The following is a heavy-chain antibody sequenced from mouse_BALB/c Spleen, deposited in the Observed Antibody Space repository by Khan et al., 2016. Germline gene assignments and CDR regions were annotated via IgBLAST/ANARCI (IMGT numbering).Heavy chain of an antibody. CDR3: ARGSLVGDYAGFEY. V-gene: IGHV1-4*02. D-gene: IGHD2-13*01. CDR2: INTSSGYT. CDR1: GYTFTSYT. J-gene: IGHJ3*01. Sequence: QVQLQQPAAELARPGASVKMSCKASGYTFTSYTMHWVKQTPGQGLEWIGYINTSSGYTEYNQKFKDKTTLTAEKSSSTAYIQLSSLTYEDTAIYYCARGSLVGDYAGFEYWGQGTLVTV.